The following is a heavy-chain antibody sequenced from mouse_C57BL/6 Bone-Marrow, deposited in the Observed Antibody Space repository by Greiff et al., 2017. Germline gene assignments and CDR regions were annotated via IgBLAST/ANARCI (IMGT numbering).Heavy chain of an antibody. CDR2: INPSNGGT. CDR3: ARGLFDV. V-gene: IGHV1-53*01. Sequence: QVQLQQPGTELVKPGASVKLSCKASGYTFTSYWMHWVKQRPGQGLEWIGNINPSNGGTNYNEKFKSKATITADTSSNTAYLQLSSLTSEDTAIYYCARGLFDVWGTGTTVTVSS. D-gene: IGHD3-3*01. CDR1: GYTFTSYW. J-gene: IGHJ1*03.